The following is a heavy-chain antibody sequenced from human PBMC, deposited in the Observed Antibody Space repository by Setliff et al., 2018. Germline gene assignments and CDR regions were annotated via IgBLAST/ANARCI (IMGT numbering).Heavy chain of an antibody. Sequence: PGGSLRLSCAASGFTFSNYAMGWVRQAPGEGLEWVSSISGSASSTYYADSVKGRFTISRDNSKNTLSLQMNTLKAEDTAVYYCTRDIVVFTDIDYYYSGMDVWGQGTAVTVSS. J-gene: IGHJ6*02. CDR2: ISGSASST. CDR1: GFTFSNYA. D-gene: IGHD2-21*01. CDR3: TRDIVVFTDIDYYYSGMDV. V-gene: IGHV3-23*01.